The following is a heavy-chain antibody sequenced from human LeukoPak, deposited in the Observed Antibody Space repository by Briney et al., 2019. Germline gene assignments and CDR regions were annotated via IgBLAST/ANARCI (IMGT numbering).Heavy chain of an antibody. CDR3: AKLNWNEDLDS. J-gene: IGHJ4*02. CDR2: ISYIGTT. D-gene: IGHD1-1*01. V-gene: IGHV4-39*01. CDR1: GDSISTTNFY. Sequence: SETLSLTCAVSGDSISTTNFYWGRIRQSPRKGLEWIGSISYIGTTYYNPSLKSRVTMSVDMSKNQLSLILTSVTAADTAVYYCAKLNWNEDLDSWGQGTLVTVSS.